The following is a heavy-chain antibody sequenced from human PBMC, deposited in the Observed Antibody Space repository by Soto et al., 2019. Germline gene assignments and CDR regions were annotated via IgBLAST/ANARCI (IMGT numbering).Heavy chain of an antibody. CDR2: IHPSGGGS. CDR1: GYPFNTYY. D-gene: IGHD2-21*02. V-gene: IGHV1-46*02. Sequence: ASVKVSCKSSGYPFNTYYLHWVPQAPGQSLEWMGMIHPSGGGSTYAQKFLGRVTMTMDSSTSTVFMELTSLRSADTAVYYCARGGHIAVVTDSFDSWGQGTLVTVSS. J-gene: IGHJ4*02. CDR3: ARGGHIAVVTDSFDS.